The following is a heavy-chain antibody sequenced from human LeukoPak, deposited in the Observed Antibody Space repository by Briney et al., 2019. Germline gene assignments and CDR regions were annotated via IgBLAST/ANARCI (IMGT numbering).Heavy chain of an antibody. Sequence: LGGSLRLSCAASGFTFSIYNMNWVRQAPGKGLEWVSSISSSSSYIYYADSVKGRFTISRDNAKNSLYLQMNSLRAEDTAVYYCARLTTTVTTPFDYWGQGTLVIVSS. CDR3: ARLTTTVTTPFDY. D-gene: IGHD4-17*01. J-gene: IGHJ4*02. CDR1: GFTFSIYN. V-gene: IGHV3-21*01. CDR2: ISSSSSYI.